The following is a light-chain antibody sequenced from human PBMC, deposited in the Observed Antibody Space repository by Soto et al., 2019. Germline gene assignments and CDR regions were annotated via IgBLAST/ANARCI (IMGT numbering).Light chain of an antibody. Sequence: QLVLTQSPSASASLGASVKLTCTLTSEHSGSAITWHQQQPERGPRYLMKVNSDGSHIKADGIPDRFSGSSSGAERYLTISSLQSEDEADYYCQNWGTGVYGVFGGGTKLTVL. CDR3: QNWGTGVYGV. V-gene: IGLV4-69*01. CDR2: VNSDGSH. J-gene: IGLJ3*02. CDR1: SEHSGSA.